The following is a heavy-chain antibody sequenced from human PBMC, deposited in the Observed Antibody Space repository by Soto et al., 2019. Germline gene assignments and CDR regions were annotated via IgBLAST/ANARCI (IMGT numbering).Heavy chain of an antibody. CDR3: AVSNCEIYFDVWSRSVAQTYDFDY. CDR1: GGSVSSGGYY. Sequence: SETLSLTCTVSGGSVSSGGYYWSWIRQHPGKGLEWIGYIYYSGSTYYNPSLKSRLTISIDTSKNQFSLKLSSVTAADTAVYYSAVSNCEIYFDVWSRSVAQTYDFDYWGQGTLVTVSS. V-gene: IGHV4-31*03. CDR2: IYYSGST. D-gene: IGHD3-3*01. J-gene: IGHJ4*02.